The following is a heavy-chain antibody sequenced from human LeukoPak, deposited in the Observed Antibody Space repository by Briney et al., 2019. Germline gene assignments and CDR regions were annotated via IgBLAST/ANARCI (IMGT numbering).Heavy chain of an antibody. CDR1: GFTFSSYW. D-gene: IGHD3-10*01. CDR3: ARAERAYYYGSGSYNYYYYMDV. CDR2: INSDGSST. Sequence: GGSLRLSCAASGFTFSSYWMHWVRQAPGKGLVWVSRINSDGSSTSYADSVKGRFTISRDNAKNTLYLQMNSLRAEDTAVYYCARAERAYYYGSGSYNYYYYMDVWGKGTTVTVSS. J-gene: IGHJ6*03. V-gene: IGHV3-74*01.